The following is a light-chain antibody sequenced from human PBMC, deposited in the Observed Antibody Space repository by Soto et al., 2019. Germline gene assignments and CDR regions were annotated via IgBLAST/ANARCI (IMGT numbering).Light chain of an antibody. CDR1: QSVLYSSNNKNY. Sequence: DIVMTQSPDSLAVSLGERATINCKSSQSVLYSSNNKNYLAWYQQKPGQPPKLLIYWASTRESGVPDRFSGSWSGTDFTLTVSRLQAEDVAVYYCQQYYSTPLTFGGGTKVESK. CDR2: WAS. J-gene: IGKJ4*01. CDR3: QQYYSTPLT. V-gene: IGKV4-1*01.